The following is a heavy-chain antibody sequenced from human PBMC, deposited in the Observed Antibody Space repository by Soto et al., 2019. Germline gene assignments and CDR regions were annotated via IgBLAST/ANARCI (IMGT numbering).Heavy chain of an antibody. D-gene: IGHD3-3*01. CDR2: IRWNSDVK. Sequence: GVTLRLSCVVSGFTFEDSGMHLVRQVPGNGLECVSGIRWNSDVKGYADSGRGRLTIARDNARNCLFLQMTSLRGEDSALYYCARDMAHYEFWGHNERGVDVSGQGTAVTV. CDR3: ARDMAHYEFWGHNERGVDV. J-gene: IGHJ6*02. V-gene: IGHV3-9*01. CDR1: GFTFEDSG.